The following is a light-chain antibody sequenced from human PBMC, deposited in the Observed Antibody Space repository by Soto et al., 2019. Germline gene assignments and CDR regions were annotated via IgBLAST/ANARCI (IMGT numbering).Light chain of an antibody. Sequence: DIQMTQSPSSLSASVGDRVTITCRASQGISTSLNWYQQKPGKATKLLIYAASSLQSGVPSRFSGSGSETDFTLTISSLQPEDFATYSCQHSKTWTFGQGTKVDIK. V-gene: IGKV1-39*01. CDR1: QGISTS. CDR3: QHSKTWT. J-gene: IGKJ1*01. CDR2: AAS.